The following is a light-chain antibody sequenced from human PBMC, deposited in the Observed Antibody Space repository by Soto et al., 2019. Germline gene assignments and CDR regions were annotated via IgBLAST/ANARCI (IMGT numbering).Light chain of an antibody. J-gene: IGKJ3*01. CDR1: QSLNRN. Sequence: EILMTQSPATLSVSPGERATLSCRSSQSLNRNLAWYQQKPGQAPRLIIDAASTRASGIPARFSGSGSGTEFTLTISSLQSEDFALYYCQHYNDCPPAFTFGPGSKVDL. CDR2: AAS. V-gene: IGKV3D-15*01. CDR3: QHYNDCPPAFT.